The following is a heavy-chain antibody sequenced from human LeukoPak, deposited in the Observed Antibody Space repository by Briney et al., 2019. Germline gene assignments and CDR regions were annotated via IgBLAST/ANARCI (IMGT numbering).Heavy chain of an antibody. J-gene: IGHJ4*02. Sequence: GGSLRLSCAASGFTFSSYDMHWVRQATGKGLEWASAIGTAGDTYYPGSVKGRFTISRENAKNSLYLQMNSPRAGDTAVYYCARGAAAAGTMDYWGQGTLVTVSS. D-gene: IGHD6-13*01. CDR2: IGTAGDT. CDR1: GFTFSSYD. CDR3: ARGAAAAGTMDY. V-gene: IGHV3-13*01.